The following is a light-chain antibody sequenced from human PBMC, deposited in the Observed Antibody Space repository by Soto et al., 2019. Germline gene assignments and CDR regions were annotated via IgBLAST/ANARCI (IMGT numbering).Light chain of an antibody. Sequence: DIQMTQSPSTLSASVGDRVTITCRASQSISNWLAWYQQKPGKAPKLLIYKASSLESGVPSRFSGGGFGTEFTLTISRLQPEDLATYYCQQYNSYVLTFGGGTKVEIK. CDR1: QSISNW. J-gene: IGKJ4*01. CDR2: KAS. V-gene: IGKV1-5*03. CDR3: QQYNSYVLT.